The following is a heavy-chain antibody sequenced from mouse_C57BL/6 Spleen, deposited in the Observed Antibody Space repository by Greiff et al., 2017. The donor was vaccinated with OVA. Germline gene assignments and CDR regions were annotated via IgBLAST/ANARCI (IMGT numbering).Heavy chain of an antibody. V-gene: IGHV5-16*01. CDR3: ARVDDGAWFAY. CDR1: GFTFSDYY. J-gene: IGHJ3*01. CDR2: INYDGSST. Sequence: EVKLMESEGGLVQPGSSMKLSCTASGFTFSDYYMAWVRQVPEKGLEWVANINYDGSSTYYLDSLKSRFIISRDNAKNILYLQMSSLKSEDTATYYCARVDDGAWFAYWGQGTLVTVSA. D-gene: IGHD2-12*01.